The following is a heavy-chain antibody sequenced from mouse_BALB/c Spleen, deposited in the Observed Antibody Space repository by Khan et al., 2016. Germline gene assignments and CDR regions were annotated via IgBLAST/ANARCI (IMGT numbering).Heavy chain of an antibody. Sequence: QIQLVQSGPELKKPGETVKISCKASGYTFTNYGMNWVKQAPGKGLKWMGWINTYTGEPTYADDFKGRFAFSLETSASTAYLQINNLKNEDMATYFCARRMGYSPYFDAWGAGTTVTVSS. J-gene: IGHJ1*01. D-gene: IGHD3-1*01. V-gene: IGHV9-1*02. CDR1: GYTFTNYG. CDR2: INTYTGEP. CDR3: ARRMGYSPYFDA.